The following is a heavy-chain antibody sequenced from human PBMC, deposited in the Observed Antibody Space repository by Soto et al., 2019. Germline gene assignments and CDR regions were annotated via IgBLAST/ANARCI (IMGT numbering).Heavy chain of an antibody. CDR3: ARPPSGRQQPNY. J-gene: IGHJ4*02. Sequence: GESLKISCKGSGYSFTSYWIGWVRQMPGQGLEWMGVIYPGDTDTRYRPSFEGRVTISADKPISTGYLQWSSLKASDTAMYYCARPPSGRQQPNYWGQGTLVTVSS. V-gene: IGHV5-51*01. CDR2: IYPGDTDT. CDR1: GYSFTSYW. D-gene: IGHD3-10*01.